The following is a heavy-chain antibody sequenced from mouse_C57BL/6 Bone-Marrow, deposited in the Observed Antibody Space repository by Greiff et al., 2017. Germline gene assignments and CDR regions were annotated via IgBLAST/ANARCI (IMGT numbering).Heavy chain of an antibody. Sequence: EVKLMESGGGLVQPKGSLKLSCAASGFSFNTYAMNWVRQAPGKGLEWVARIRSKSNNYATYYADSVKDRFTISRDDSESMLYLQMNNLKTEDTAMYYCVRGGYSPMDYWGQGTSVTVSS. CDR3: VRGGYSPMDY. D-gene: IGHD2-3*01. V-gene: IGHV10-1*01. CDR2: IRSKSNNYAT. CDR1: GFSFNTYA. J-gene: IGHJ4*01.